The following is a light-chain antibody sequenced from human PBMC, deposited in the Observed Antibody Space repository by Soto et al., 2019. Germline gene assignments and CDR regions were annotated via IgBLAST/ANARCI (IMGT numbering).Light chain of an antibody. CDR2: DAS. CDR1: QSVSANY. V-gene: IGKV3-20*01. J-gene: IGKJ4*01. Sequence: ESVLTQSPGTLAVSPGETVTLSCRASQSVSANYLAWYQQKPGQAPRLLIYDASSRATGTPDRFSGGGSGTDFTLTLRRLEPEDFAVYYCQQYSSTRQVTFGGGTKVEIK. CDR3: QQYSSTRQVT.